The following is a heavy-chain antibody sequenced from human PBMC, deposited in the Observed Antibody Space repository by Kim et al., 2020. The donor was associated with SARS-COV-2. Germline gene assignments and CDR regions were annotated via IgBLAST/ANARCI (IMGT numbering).Heavy chain of an antibody. CDR3: ASLSGSYRGADY. CDR1: GGSISSYY. Sequence: SETLSLTCTVSGGSISSYYWSWIRQPPGKGLEWIGYIYYSGSTNYNPSLKSRVTISVDTSKNQFSLKLSSVTAADTAVYYCASLSGSYRGADYWGQGTLVTVSS. J-gene: IGHJ4*02. D-gene: IGHD1-26*01. CDR2: IYYSGST. V-gene: IGHV4-59*01.